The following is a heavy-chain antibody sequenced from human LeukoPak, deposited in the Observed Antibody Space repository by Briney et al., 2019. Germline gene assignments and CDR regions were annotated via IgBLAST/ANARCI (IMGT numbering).Heavy chain of an antibody. CDR2: IYGSGTT. CDR3: ARGYSYTNFDY. CDR1: GGSVSSATYY. J-gene: IGHJ4*02. V-gene: IGHV4-61*10. D-gene: IGHD5-18*01. Sequence: PSETLSLTCTVSGGSVSSATYYWSWIRQPAGEGLEWIGRIYGSGTTNYNPSLKSRVTISLDASENQFPLKLSSVTAADTAVYYCARGYSYTNFDYWGQGTLVTVSP.